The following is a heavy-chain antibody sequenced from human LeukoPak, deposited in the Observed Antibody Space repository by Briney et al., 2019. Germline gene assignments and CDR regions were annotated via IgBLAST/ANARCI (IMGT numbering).Heavy chain of an antibody. CDR2: IIPIFGTA. CDR1: GGTFSSYA. Sequence: SVKVSCKASGGTFSSYAISWVRQAPGQGLEWMGRIIPIFGTANYAQKFQGRVTITTDESTSTAYMELSSLRSEDTDVYYCARTLRITMIVVAPDAFDIWGQGTMATVSS. D-gene: IGHD3-22*01. CDR3: ARTLRITMIVVAPDAFDI. J-gene: IGHJ3*02. V-gene: IGHV1-69*05.